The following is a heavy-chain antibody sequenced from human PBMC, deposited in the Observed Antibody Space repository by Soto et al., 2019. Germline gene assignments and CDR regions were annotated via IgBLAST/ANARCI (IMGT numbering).Heavy chain of an antibody. V-gene: IGHV1-69*12. J-gene: IGHJ6*02. Sequence: QVQLVQSGAEVKKPGSSVKVSCKVSGGTFSNYAIDWVRLAPGHGLEWMGGIVPIFGTTYYTQKFQGRDTIIADDSTTTAYLEMSSLRSEDTAIYYCARVEAVAGLYNYHGLAVWSQGTAVTVSS. D-gene: IGHD6-19*01. CDR3: ARVEAVAGLYNYHGLAV. CDR2: IVPIFGTT. CDR1: GGTFSNYA.